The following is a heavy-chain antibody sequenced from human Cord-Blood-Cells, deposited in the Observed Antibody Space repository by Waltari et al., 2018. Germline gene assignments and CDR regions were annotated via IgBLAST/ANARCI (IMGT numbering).Heavy chain of an antibody. CDR3: AREIRGIAARPPDY. CDR1: GFTFSSYS. V-gene: IGHV3-21*01. J-gene: IGHJ4*02. D-gene: IGHD6-6*01. CDR2: ISSSSSYI. Sequence: EVQLVESGGGLVKPGGSLRLSCAASGFTFSSYSMNWVRPAPGKGLEWVSSISSSSSYIYYADSVKGRFTISRDNAKNSLYLQMNSLRAEDTAVYYCAREIRGIAARPPDYWGQGTLVTVSS.